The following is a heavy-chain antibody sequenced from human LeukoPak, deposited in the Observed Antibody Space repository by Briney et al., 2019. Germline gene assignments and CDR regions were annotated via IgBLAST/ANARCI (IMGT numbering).Heavy chain of an antibody. CDR1: GFTFSSYA. J-gene: IGHJ4*02. V-gene: IGHV3-73*01. CDR2: IRSKGNSYAT. CDR3: TSTEELAYCGGDCYSSFDS. Sequence: GGSLRLSCAASGFTFSSYAMHWVRQASGKGLEWVGRIRSKGNSYATAYAASVKDRFTISRDDSKNTAYLQMNSLKTEDTAVYYCTSTEELAYCGGDCYSSFDSWGQGTLVTVSS. D-gene: IGHD2-21*02.